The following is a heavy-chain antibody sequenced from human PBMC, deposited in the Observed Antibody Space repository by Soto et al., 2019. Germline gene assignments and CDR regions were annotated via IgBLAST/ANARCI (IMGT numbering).Heavy chain of an antibody. V-gene: IGHV1-69*06. CDR2: IIPISETT. J-gene: IGHJ6*02. Sequence: SVKVSCKASRCTFSSLDINWVRQAPGQGLEWMGGIIPISETTNYAQIFQGRVSIVADISTSTAYMELSRLRSEDTAVYYCARALLSHSYDSGGYDSYFHAMDVWGQGTPVTVSS. CDR3: ARALLSHSYDSGGYDSYFHAMDV. CDR1: RCTFSSLD. D-gene: IGHD3-22*01.